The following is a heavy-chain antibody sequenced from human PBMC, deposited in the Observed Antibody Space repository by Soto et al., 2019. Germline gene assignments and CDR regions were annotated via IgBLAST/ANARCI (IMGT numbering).Heavy chain of an antibody. J-gene: IGHJ3*02. CDR1: GYTFTSYA. CDR2: INAGNGNT. CDR3: ARWDYDYVWGSDAFDI. V-gene: IGHV1-3*01. D-gene: IGHD3-16*01. Sequence: QFQLVQSGAEVKKPGASVKVSCKASGYTFTSYAMHWVRQAPGQRLEWMGWINAGNGNTKYSQKFQGRFTITRATSASTAYLELSSLRSEDTAVYYCARWDYDYVWGSDAFDIWGQGTMVTVSS.